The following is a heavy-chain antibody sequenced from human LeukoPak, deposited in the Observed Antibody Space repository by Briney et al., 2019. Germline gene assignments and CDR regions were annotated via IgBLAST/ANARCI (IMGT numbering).Heavy chain of an antibody. D-gene: IGHD3-22*01. J-gene: IGHJ4*02. V-gene: IGHV4-34*01. Sequence: PSQTLSLTCAVYVGSFSGYHWTWIRQSPGKGLEWIGEINHSGSTKYNPSLKSRVTISADTSKNQFSLKLSSVTAADTAVYYCARGLYYDSSGYSDYFVYWGQGTLVTVSS. CDR2: INHSGST. CDR3: ARGLYYDSSGYSDYFVY. CDR1: VGSFSGYH.